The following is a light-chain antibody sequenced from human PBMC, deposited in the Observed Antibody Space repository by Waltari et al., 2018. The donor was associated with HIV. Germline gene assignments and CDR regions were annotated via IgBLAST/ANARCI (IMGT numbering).Light chain of an antibody. CDR3: NSYTSSSHVI. V-gene: IGLV2-14*01. CDR1: SRDVGGYNY. Sequence: QSALTQPASVPGSPGQSITISCTGTSRDVGGYNYVSWYQHHPGQAPKLMIFDVSNRPSGVSNRFSGSKSGNTASLTISGLQAEDEADYYCNSYTSSSHVIFGGGTKLIVL. CDR2: DVS. J-gene: IGLJ2*01.